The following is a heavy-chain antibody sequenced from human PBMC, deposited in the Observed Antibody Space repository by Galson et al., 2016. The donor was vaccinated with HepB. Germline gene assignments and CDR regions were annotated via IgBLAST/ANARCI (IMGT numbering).Heavy chain of an antibody. V-gene: IGHV3-30-3*01. CDR1: GFTFNTYA. D-gene: IGHD3-16*01. J-gene: IGHJ4*02. CDR3: ARDFGGTARYFDY. CDR2: ISYDGINK. Sequence: SLRLSCAASGFTFNTYAMNWVRQAPGKGLEWVALISYDGINKYYADSVKGRFTVSRDNSKNTLYLHTNSLRPEDTSVYYCARDFGGTARYFDYWGQGTLVTVSS.